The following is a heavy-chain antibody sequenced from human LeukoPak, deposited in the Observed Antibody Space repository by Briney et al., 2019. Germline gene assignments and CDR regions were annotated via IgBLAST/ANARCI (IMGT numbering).Heavy chain of an antibody. V-gene: IGHV3-66*01. Sequence: GGSLRLSCAASEFSFSNYDMNWVRQAPGKGLEWVSVIYSGGSTYYADSVKGRFTISRDNSKNTLYLQMNSLRAEDTAVYYCARGSVPADYEAFDIWGQGTMVTVSS. CDR2: IYSGGST. CDR3: ARGSVPADYEAFDI. J-gene: IGHJ3*02. D-gene: IGHD2-2*01. CDR1: EFSFSNYD.